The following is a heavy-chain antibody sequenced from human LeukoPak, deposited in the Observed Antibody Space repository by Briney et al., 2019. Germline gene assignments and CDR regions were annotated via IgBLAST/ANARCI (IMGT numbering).Heavy chain of an antibody. CDR3: ARGEFGDYYYFYMDV. D-gene: IGHD2/OR15-2a*01. CDR1: GFTFSNYW. J-gene: IGHJ6*03. CDR2: IDEDGSET. Sequence: PGGSLRLSCEVSGFTFSNYWMMRVRQAPGKGLEWVASIDEDGSETNYVDSVTGRFTVSRDHAKNSLFLQMNSLRAEDTATYYCARGEFGDYYYFYMDVWGKGTTVTVSS. V-gene: IGHV3-7*01.